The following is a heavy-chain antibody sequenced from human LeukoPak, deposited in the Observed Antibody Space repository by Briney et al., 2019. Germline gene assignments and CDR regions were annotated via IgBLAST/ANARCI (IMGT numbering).Heavy chain of an antibody. CDR1: GYTFTGYY. D-gene: IGHD3-22*01. Sequence: VASVKVSCKASGYTFTGYYMHWVRQAPGQGLEWMGWINPNSGGTNYAQKFQGWVTMTRDTSISTAYMELSSLRSEDTAVYYCARGGYYYDSSGYSHLPDYWGQGTLVTVSA. CDR2: INPNSGGT. V-gene: IGHV1-2*04. J-gene: IGHJ4*02. CDR3: ARGGYYYDSSGYSHLPDY.